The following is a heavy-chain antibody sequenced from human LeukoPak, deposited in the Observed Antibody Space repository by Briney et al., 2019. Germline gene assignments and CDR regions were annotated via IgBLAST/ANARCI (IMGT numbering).Heavy chain of an antibody. J-gene: IGHJ4*02. D-gene: IGHD6-13*01. CDR2: ISGSGGST. Sequence: GGSLRLSCAASGFTFSSYAMSWVRQAPGKGLEWVSAISGSGGSTYYADSVKGRFTISRDNSKNTLYLQMNSLRAEDTAVYYCAKDPKGSSWQEEYFDYWGQGILVTVSS. CDR3: AKDPKGSSWQEEYFDY. V-gene: IGHV3-23*01. CDR1: GFTFSSYA.